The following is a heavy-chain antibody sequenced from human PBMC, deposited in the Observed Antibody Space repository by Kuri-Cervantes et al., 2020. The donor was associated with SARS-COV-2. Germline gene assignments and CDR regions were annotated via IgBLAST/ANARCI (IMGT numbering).Heavy chain of an antibody. CDR1: GFTFSSYS. J-gene: IGHJ6*02. Sequence: GGSLRLSCAASGFTFSSYSMNWVRQAPGKGLEWVSYISSSSSTIYYADSVKGRFTISRDNAKNSLYLQMNSLRDEDTAVYYCAREAPCRIVGAICYRMDVWGQGTTVTVSS. CDR2: ISSSSSTI. CDR3: AREAPCRIVGAICYRMDV. D-gene: IGHD1-26*01. V-gene: IGHV3-48*02.